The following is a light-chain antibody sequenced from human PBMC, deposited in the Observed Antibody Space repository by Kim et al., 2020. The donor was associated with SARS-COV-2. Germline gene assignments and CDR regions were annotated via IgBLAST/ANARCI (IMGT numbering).Light chain of an antibody. Sequence: ASVVDRVTITCQSSHDISNYLNWYQQKPVKAPKLLIYDASNLETGVPSRFSGSGSGTDFTFTISSLQPEDIATYYCQQYDNLPITFGQGTRLEIK. CDR1: HDISNY. CDR3: QQYDNLPIT. CDR2: DAS. J-gene: IGKJ5*01. V-gene: IGKV1-33*01.